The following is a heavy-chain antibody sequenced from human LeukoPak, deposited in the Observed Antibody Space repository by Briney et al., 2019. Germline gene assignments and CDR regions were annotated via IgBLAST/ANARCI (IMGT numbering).Heavy chain of an antibody. CDR3: ARGGNGFWSGSPDAFDI. CDR2: IYYSGST. J-gene: IGHJ3*02. Sequence: SETLSLTCTVSGGSISSYYWSWIRQPPGKGLEWIGYIYYSGSTNYNPSLKSRVTISVDTSKNQFSLKLSSVTAADTAVYYCARGGNGFWSGSPDAFDIWGQGTMVTVSS. CDR1: GGSISSYY. V-gene: IGHV4-59*01. D-gene: IGHD3-3*01.